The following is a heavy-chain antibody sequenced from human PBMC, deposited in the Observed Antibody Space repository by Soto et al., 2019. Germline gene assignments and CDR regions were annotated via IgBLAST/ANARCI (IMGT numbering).Heavy chain of an antibody. D-gene: IGHD1-1*01. CDR1: GFTFSSYS. Sequence: EVQLVESGGGLVQPGGSLRLSCAASGFTFSSYSMNWVRQAPGKGLEWVSYISSSSSTIYYSDSVKGRFTISRDNAKNSPYPQMNSLRAEVTTVFYCSRALNCGLFDYWGQGTLVTVSS. CDR2: ISSSSSTI. V-gene: IGHV3-48*01. J-gene: IGHJ4*02. CDR3: SRALNCGLFDY.